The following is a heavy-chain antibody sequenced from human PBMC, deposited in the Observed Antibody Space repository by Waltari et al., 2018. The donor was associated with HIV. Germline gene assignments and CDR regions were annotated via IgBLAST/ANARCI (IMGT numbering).Heavy chain of an antibody. CDR1: GFIFANFW. Sequence: EVLLVESGGGLVKHGGTLRLSCAASGFIFANFWLTWVRQVPGKGLEWVGRIKSKSVGETTDYAASVRGRFTVSRDDSKNTLFLQMNNLKIEDTGIYYCTVPRSGSSGFFYWGQGILVTVSS. D-gene: IGHD3-22*01. J-gene: IGHJ4*02. CDR2: IKSKSVGETT. CDR3: TVPRSGSSGFFY. V-gene: IGHV3-15*01.